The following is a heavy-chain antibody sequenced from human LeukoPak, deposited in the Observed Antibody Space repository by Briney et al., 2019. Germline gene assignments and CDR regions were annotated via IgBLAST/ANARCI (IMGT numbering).Heavy chain of an antibody. CDR3: ARRPGLATITDWFDP. CDR2: IYPGDSDT. J-gene: IGHJ5*02. V-gene: IGHV5-51*01. CDR1: GYSFTSYW. D-gene: IGHD5-12*01. Sequence: GESLKISCKGSGYSFTSYWIGWVRQMPGKGLEWMGIIYPGDSDTRYSPSFQGQVTISADKSISTAYLQWSSLKASDTAMYYCARRPGLATITDWFDPWGQGTLVTVSS.